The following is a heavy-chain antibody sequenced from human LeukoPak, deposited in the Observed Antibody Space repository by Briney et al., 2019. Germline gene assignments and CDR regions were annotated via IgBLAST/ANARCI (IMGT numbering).Heavy chain of an antibody. V-gene: IGHV4-34*01. J-gene: IGHJ4*02. D-gene: IGHD5-18*01. CDR1: GGSFSGYY. CDR2: INHSGST. Sequence: SETLSLTCAVYGGSFSGYYWSWIRQPPGKGLEWIGEINHSGSTNYNPSLKSRVTISVDTSKNQFSLKLSSVTAADTAAYYCARMDTAMVGYFDYWGQGTLVTVSS. CDR3: ARMDTAMVGYFDY.